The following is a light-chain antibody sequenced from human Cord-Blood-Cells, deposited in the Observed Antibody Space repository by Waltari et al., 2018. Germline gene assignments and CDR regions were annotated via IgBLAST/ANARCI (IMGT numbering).Light chain of an antibody. CDR3: QQYGSSPPYT. J-gene: IGKJ2*01. Sequence: VWTQSPGTLSSSPGERATLSWRASQSVSSSYLAWYQQKPGQAPRLLIYGASSRATGIPDRFSGSGSGTDFTLTISRLEPEDFAVYYCQQYGSSPPYTFGQGTKLEIK. CDR1: QSVSSSY. V-gene: IGKV3-20*01. CDR2: GAS.